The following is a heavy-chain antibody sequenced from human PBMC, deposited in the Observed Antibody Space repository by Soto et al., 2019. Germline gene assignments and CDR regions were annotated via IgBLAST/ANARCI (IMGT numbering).Heavy chain of an antibody. D-gene: IGHD3-3*01. CDR2: INPNSGGT. CDR3: ARESLYYDFWSGRPFCMDV. Sequence: SLKVSCKASCYTFTSYYMHSVRQAPTPGLERICRINPNSGGTHYAQKFKGRDTMTRNTTISTAYMELSRLTSYDTAVYYCARESLYYDFWSGRPFCMDVWGQGATVIVSS. CDR1: CYTFTSYY. J-gene: IGHJ6*02. V-gene: IGHV1-2*02.